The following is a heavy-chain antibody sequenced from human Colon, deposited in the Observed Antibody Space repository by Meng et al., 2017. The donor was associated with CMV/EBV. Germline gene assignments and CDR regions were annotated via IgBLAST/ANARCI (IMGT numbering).Heavy chain of an antibody. J-gene: IGHJ4*02. Sequence: FNFSSYAMHWVRQAPGKGLEWVAVISYDGSNKYYADSVKGRFTISRDNSKNTLYLQMNSLRAEDTAVYYCARESYYDFWSGSVFDYWGQGTLVTVSS. CDR3: ARESYYDFWSGSVFDY. CDR1: FNFSSYA. V-gene: IGHV3-30*04. CDR2: ISYDGSNK. D-gene: IGHD3-3*01.